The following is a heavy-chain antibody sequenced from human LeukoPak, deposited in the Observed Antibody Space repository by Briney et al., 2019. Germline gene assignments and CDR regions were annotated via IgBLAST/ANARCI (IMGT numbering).Heavy chain of an antibody. Sequence: PGGSLRLSCVASGFTFSSYAMSWVRQAPGKGLEWVSAISGSGGRTNNADSVKGRFTISRDNSKNTLFLQMDSLRAEDTAVYYCAKDPKVGAGPFDYWGQGTLVTVSS. CDR3: AKDPKVGAGPFDY. J-gene: IGHJ4*02. CDR1: GFTFSSYA. D-gene: IGHD1-26*01. CDR2: ISGSGGRT. V-gene: IGHV3-23*01.